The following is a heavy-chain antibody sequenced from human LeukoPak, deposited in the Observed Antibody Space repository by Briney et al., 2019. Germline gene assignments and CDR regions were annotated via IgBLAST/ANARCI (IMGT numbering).Heavy chain of an antibody. D-gene: IGHD2-2*01. J-gene: IGHJ3*02. CDR1: GGSISSSSYY. CDR2: IYYSGST. Sequence: SETLSLTCTVSGGSISSSSYYWGWIRQPPGKGLEWIGSIYYSGSTYYNPSLKSRVTISVDTSKNQFSLKLSSVTAADTAVYYCASFPLGYCSSTSCYDDAFDIWGQGTMVTVSS. V-gene: IGHV4-39*01. CDR3: ASFPLGYCSSTSCYDDAFDI.